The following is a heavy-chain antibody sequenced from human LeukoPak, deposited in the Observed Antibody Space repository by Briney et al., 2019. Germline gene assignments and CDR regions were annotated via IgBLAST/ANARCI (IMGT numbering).Heavy chain of an antibody. V-gene: IGHV4-61*02. Sequence: SETLSLTCTVSGGSISSGSYYWSWIRQPAGKGLEWIGRIYTSGSTNYNPSLKSRVTISVDTSKNQFSLKLSSVTAADTAVHYCAIHSAMGSHDYWGQGTLVTVSS. D-gene: IGHD2-21*01. CDR2: IYTSGST. CDR1: GGSISSGSYY. CDR3: AIHSAMGSHDY. J-gene: IGHJ4*02.